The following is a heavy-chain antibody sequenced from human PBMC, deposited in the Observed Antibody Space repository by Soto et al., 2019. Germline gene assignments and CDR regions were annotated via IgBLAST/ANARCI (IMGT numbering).Heavy chain of an antibody. J-gene: IGHJ3*02. CDR2: IKSETDGGTT. CDR1: GFTFSNAW. Sequence: EVQLVESGGGLVKPGGSLRLSCAASGFTFSNAWMSWVRQAPGKGLEWVGRIKSETDGGTTDYAAPVKGRFTISRDDSKNTLYLQMNSLKTEDTAVYYCTTRGVVVVPAALNACDIWGEGTMVTVSS. D-gene: IGHD2-2*01. V-gene: IGHV3-15*01. CDR3: TTRGVVVVPAALNACDI.